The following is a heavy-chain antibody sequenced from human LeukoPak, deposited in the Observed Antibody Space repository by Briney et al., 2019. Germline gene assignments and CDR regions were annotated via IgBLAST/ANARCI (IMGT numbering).Heavy chain of an antibody. Sequence: PGGSLRLSCAASGFTFSSYSMNWVRQAPGKGLEWVSSISSSSSYIYYADSVKGRFTISRDNAKNSLYLQMNSLRAEDTAVYYCARDRYLIGRAAAGTLDYWGQGTLVTVSS. V-gene: IGHV3-21*01. CDR1: GFTFSSYS. CDR3: ARDRYLIGRAAAGTLDY. J-gene: IGHJ4*02. CDR2: ISSSSSYI. D-gene: IGHD6-13*01.